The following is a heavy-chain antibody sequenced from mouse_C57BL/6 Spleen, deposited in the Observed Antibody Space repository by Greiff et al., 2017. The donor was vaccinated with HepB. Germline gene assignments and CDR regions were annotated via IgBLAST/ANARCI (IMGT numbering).Heavy chain of an antibody. J-gene: IGHJ4*01. V-gene: IGHV1-61*01. Sequence: QVQLQQPGAELVRPGSSVKLSCKASGYTFTSYWMDWVKQRPGQGLEWIGNIYTSDSETHYTQKFKDKATLTVDKSSSTAYMQRSSLTSEDSAVYYCARGPMGAMDYWGQGTSVTVSS. CDR1: GYTFTSYW. CDR3: ARGPMGAMDY. CDR2: IYTSDSET.